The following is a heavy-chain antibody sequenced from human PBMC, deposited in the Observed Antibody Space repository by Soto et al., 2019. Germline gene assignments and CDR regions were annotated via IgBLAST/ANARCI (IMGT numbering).Heavy chain of an antibody. J-gene: IGHJ4*02. CDR1: GFTFSTYA. CDR3: AKDRYGDYGGIDY. Sequence: GGSLRLSCAASGFTFSTYAMTGVRQAPGKGLEWVSVITGSGGSTYYADSVKGRFTISRDTSKNTLFLQMNSLRAEDTAVYYCAKDRYGDYGGIDYWGQGTMVTVSS. CDR2: ITGSGGST. D-gene: IGHD4-17*01. V-gene: IGHV3-23*01.